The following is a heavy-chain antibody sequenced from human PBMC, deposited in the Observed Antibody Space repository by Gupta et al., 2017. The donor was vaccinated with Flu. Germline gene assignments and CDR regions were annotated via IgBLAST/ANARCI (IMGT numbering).Heavy chain of an antibody. CDR3: ARVLTMIVVAPPGY. CDR2: INPNSGGT. J-gene: IGHJ4*02. V-gene: IGHV1-2*02. Sequence: VQLVQSGAEVKKPGASVKVPCKASGYPFTGYSMHWVRQAPGQGLEWMGWINPNSGGTNYAQKFQGRVTMTRDTSISTAYMELSRLRSDDTAVYYCARVLTMIVVAPPGYWGQGTLVTVSS. CDR1: GYPFTGYS. D-gene: IGHD3-22*01.